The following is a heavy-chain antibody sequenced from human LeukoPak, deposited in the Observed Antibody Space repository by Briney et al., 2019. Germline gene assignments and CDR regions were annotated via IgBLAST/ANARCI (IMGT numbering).Heavy chain of an antibody. D-gene: IGHD3-22*01. V-gene: IGHV3-43*02. Sequence: PGGSLRLSCAASGFTFDDYAMHWVRQAPGKGPEWVSLISGDGGSTYYADSVKGRFTISRDNSKNSLYLQMNSLRTEDTALYYCAKDFGSSGYYPYFDYWGQGTLVTVS. CDR1: GFTFDDYA. CDR2: ISGDGGST. J-gene: IGHJ4*02. CDR3: AKDFGSSGYYPYFDY.